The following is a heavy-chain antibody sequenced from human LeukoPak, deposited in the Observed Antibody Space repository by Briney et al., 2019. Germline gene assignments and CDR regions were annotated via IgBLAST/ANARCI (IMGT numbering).Heavy chain of an antibody. CDR2: ISHSGGYT. CDR1: GFTLSSSA. D-gene: IGHD2-8*01. Sequence: PGGSLRLSCAASGFTLSSSAMSWVRQAPGKGLEWVSSISHSGGYTYYADSVRGRFTISRDDSTNTLNLQMSSLRAEDTAVYYCAKGPLTYGIPDYWGQGTLVTVSS. J-gene: IGHJ4*02. V-gene: IGHV3-23*01. CDR3: AKGPLTYGIPDY.